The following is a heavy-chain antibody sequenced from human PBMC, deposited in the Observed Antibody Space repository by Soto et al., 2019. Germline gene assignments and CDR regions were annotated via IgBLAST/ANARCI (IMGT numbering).Heavy chain of an antibody. D-gene: IGHD2-2*03. CDR3: ARDTLPGYCSSTSCPTPLWFDP. CDR2: IIPILGIA. V-gene: IGHV1-69*04. Sequence: ASVKVSCKASGGTFSSYTISWVRQAPGQGLEWMGRIIPILGIANYAQKFQGRVTITADKSTSTAYMELSSLRSEDTAVYYCARDTLPGYCSSTSCPTPLWFDPWGQGTLVTVSS. J-gene: IGHJ5*02. CDR1: GGTFSSYT.